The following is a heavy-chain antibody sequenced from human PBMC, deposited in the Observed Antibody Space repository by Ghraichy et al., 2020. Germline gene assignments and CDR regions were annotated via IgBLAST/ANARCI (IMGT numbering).Heavy chain of an antibody. Sequence: GGSLRLSCAASGFTFSSYGMHWVRQAPGKGLEWVAVISYDGSNKYYADSVKGRFTISRDNSKNTLYLQMNSLRAEDTAVYYCAKDPTHPGRWAGTVDYWGQGTLVTVSS. V-gene: IGHV3-30*18. CDR2: ISYDGSNK. CDR3: AKDPTHPGRWAGTVDY. J-gene: IGHJ4*02. CDR1: GFTFSSYG. D-gene: IGHD6-19*01.